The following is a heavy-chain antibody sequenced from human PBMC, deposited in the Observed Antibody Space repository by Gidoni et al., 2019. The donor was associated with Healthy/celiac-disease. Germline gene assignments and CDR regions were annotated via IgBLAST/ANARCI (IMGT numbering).Heavy chain of an antibody. CDR3: ASPTGAVAATRAFDI. Sequence: EVQLVESGGGLIQPGGSLRLSCAASGFTVSSNYMSWVRQAPGKGLEWVSVIYSGGSTYYADSVKGRFTISRDNSKNTLYLQMNSLRAEDTAVYYCASPTGAVAATRAFDIWGQGTMVTVSS. J-gene: IGHJ3*02. CDR1: GFTVSSNY. D-gene: IGHD6-19*01. CDR2: IYSGGST. V-gene: IGHV3-53*01.